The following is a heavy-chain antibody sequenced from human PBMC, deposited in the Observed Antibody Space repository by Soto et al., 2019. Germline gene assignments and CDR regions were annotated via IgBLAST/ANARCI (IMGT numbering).Heavy chain of an antibody. CDR2: IIPIVETP. V-gene: IGHV1-69*01. J-gene: IGHJ5*02. D-gene: IGHD3-22*01. CDR1: GGTFNSYD. Sequence: QVQLVQSGAEVKKPGSSMKVSCKASGGTFNSYDINWVRQAPGQGLEWMGGIIPIVETPKYAQKFQGRATRTSDESTNTVYMEVSSMRSEDTAMYYCARLSRPNYYDTSGFFKDNWFDPWGQGTLVTVSS. CDR3: ARLSRPNYYDTSGFFKDNWFDP.